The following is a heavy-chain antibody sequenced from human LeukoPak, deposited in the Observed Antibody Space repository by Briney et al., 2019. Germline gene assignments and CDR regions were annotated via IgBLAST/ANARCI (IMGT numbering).Heavy chain of an antibody. V-gene: IGHV1-69*13. CDR2: IIPIFGTA. CDR1: GGTFSSYA. Sequence: GASVKVSCKASGGTFSSYAISWVRQAPGQGLEWMGGIIPIFGTANYAQKFQGRVTITADESTSTAYMELSCLRSEDTAVYYCARDREVAFDIWGQGTMVTVSS. J-gene: IGHJ3*02. D-gene: IGHD5-24*01. CDR3: ARDREVAFDI.